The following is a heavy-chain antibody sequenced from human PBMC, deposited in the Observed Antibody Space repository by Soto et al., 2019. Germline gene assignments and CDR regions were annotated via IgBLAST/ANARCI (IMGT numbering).Heavy chain of an antibody. CDR3: AKVVVVEAATWGGDAFDI. D-gene: IGHD2-15*01. J-gene: IGHJ3*02. CDR2: ISGSGGST. CDR1: GFTFSSYA. V-gene: IGHV3-23*01. Sequence: EVQLLESGGGLVQPGGSLRLSCAASGFTFSSYAMSWVRQAPGKGLEWVSAISGSGGSTYYADSVKGRFTISRDNSKNTLYLQMNSLRAEDTAVYYCAKVVVVEAATWGGDAFDIWGQGTMVTVSS.